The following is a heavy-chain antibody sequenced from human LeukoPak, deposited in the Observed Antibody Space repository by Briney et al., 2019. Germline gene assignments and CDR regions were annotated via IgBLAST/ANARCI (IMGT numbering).Heavy chain of an antibody. CDR1: GGSFSGYY. CDR3: ASHRRGYYYYYMDV. V-gene: IGHV4-34*01. CDR2: INHSGST. J-gene: IGHJ6*03. Sequence: SETLSLTCAVYGGSFSGYYWSWIRQPPGKGLEWIGEINHSGSTNYNPSLKSRVTISVDTSKNQFSLKLSSVTAADTAVYYCASHRRGYYYYYMDVWGKGTTVTVSS.